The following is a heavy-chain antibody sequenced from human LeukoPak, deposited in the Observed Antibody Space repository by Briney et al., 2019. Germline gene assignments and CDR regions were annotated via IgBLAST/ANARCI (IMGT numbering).Heavy chain of an antibody. D-gene: IGHD2-15*01. CDR2: IKQDGSDK. J-gene: IGHJ5*02. CDR1: GFTFSTYC. Sequence: AGGSLRLSCAASGFTFSTYCMSWVRQAPGKGLEWVAYIKQDGSDKYYVDSVKGRFTISRDNAKNSLYLQMNSLRAEDTAVYYCARSGNRRCSGGSCYVDNWFDPWGQGTLVTVSS. CDR3: ARSGNRRCSGGSCYVDNWFDP. V-gene: IGHV3-7*01.